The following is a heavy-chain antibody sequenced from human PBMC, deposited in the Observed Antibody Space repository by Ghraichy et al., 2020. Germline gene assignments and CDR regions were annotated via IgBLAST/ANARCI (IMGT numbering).Heavy chain of an antibody. CDR3: AKDLTHVGGSLGRNAPNPIIAVAGTGEGYFDY. CDR2: ISGSGGST. J-gene: IGHJ4*02. CDR1: GFTFSSYA. Sequence: GGSLRLSCAASGFTFSSYAMSWVRQAPGKGLEWVSAISGSGGSTYYADSVKGRFTISRDNSKNTLYLQMNSLRAEDTAVYYCAKDLTHVGGSLGRNAPNPIIAVAGTGEGYFDYWGQGTLVTVSS. D-gene: IGHD6-19*01. V-gene: IGHV3-23*01.